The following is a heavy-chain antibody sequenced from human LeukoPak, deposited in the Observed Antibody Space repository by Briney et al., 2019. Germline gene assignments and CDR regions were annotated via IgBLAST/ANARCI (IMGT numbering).Heavy chain of an antibody. V-gene: IGHV4-59*01. D-gene: IGHD3-10*01. J-gene: IGHJ5*02. CDR3: ARGRVRRDYYGSGSYPRAWFDP. CDR1: AGSISSYY. Sequence: SETLSLTSTLSAGSISSYYWSWIRQPPGKGLEWIGYIHYSGSTNYNPSLKSRVTISVDTSKNQFSLKLSSVTAADTAVYYCARGRVRRDYYGSGSYPRAWFDPWGQGTLVTVSS. CDR2: IHYSGST.